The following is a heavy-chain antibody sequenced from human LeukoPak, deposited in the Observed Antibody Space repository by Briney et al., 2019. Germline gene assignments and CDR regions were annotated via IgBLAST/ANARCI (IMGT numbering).Heavy chain of an antibody. J-gene: IGHJ5*02. V-gene: IGHV3-48*01. CDR2: LRSSSET. Sequence: GGSLRLSCAASGFIFSQYSMNWVRQAPGKGLEWVSHLRSSSETFYADSVKGRFTISRDNARNLMYLQMNNLRGEDTAIYYCARDAGNSGYGCDLWGQGTLVTVSS. CDR3: ARDAGNSGYGCDL. CDR1: GFIFSQYS. D-gene: IGHD5-12*01.